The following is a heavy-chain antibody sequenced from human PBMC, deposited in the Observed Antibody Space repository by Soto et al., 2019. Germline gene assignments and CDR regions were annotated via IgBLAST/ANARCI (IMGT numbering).Heavy chain of an antibody. CDR1: GYLISSDYY. D-gene: IGHD3-22*01. CDR2: IDYSGKT. J-gene: IGHJ4*02. V-gene: IGHV4-38-2*02. CDR3: ARDLSSGYESYYFDY. Sequence: WETLSLTCSASGYLISSDYYWGWVRQTPGKGLEWLGSIDYSGKTYKNPSLKSRVSASVDLSQNQFYLNLHSVTAADTAVYFCARDLSSGYESYYFDYWGQGTLVTVSS.